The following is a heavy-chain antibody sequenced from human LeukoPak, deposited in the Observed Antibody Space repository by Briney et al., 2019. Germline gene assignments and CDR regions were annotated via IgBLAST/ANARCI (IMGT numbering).Heavy chain of an antibody. V-gene: IGHV3-21*04. D-gene: IGHD3-9*01. CDR3: AESGVNIFLENYYYYYMDV. J-gene: IGHJ6*03. CDR1: GFTFSSYS. Sequence: GGSLRLSCAASGFTFSSYSMSWVRQAPGKGLEWVSSISSGSSDIYYADSVKGRFTISRDNSKNTLYLQMNSLRAEDTAVYYCAESGVNIFLENYYYYYMDVWGKGTTVTVSS. CDR2: ISSGSSDI.